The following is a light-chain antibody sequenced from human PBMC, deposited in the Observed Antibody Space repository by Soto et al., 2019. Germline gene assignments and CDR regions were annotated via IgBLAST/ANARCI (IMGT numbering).Light chain of an antibody. Sequence: NFMLTQPHSVSESPGKTVTISCTGSSGSIASNYVQWYQQRPGSAPTTVIYEDNQRPSGVPDRFSGSIDSPSNSASLTISVLKIEDKVDSYRQSYDDSNRGAVFAGG. CDR3: QSYDDSNRGAV. CDR1: SGSIASNY. CDR2: EDN. V-gene: IGLV6-57*02. J-gene: IGLJ2*01.